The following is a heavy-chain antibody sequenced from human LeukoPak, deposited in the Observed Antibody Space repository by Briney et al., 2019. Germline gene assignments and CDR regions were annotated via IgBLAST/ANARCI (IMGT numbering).Heavy chain of an antibody. CDR2: ISSSGSTI. Sequence: GGSLRLSCAASGFTFSSYEMNWVRQAPGKGLEWVSYISSSGSTIYYADSVKGRFTISRENAKNSLYLQMNSLRAEDTALYYCAREGGPYYDFWSGYYKGPFGEYYYYMDVWGKGTTVTVSS. V-gene: IGHV3-48*03. CDR1: GFTFSSYE. CDR3: AREGGPYYDFWSGYYKGPFGEYYYYMDV. J-gene: IGHJ6*03. D-gene: IGHD3-3*01.